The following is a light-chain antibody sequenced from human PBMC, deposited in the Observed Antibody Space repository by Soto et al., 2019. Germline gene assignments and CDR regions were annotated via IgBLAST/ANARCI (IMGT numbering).Light chain of an antibody. CDR1: QSISSY. V-gene: IGKV1-39*01. J-gene: IGKJ3*01. Sequence: DIQMTQSPSSLSASVGDRVTITCRASQSISSYLNWYQQKPGKAPKLLIYAASSLQSGVPSRFSGSRSGTDFTLTISSLQPEDFSTYYCQQSYSTVFTFGPGTKVYIK. CDR2: AAS. CDR3: QQSYSTVFT.